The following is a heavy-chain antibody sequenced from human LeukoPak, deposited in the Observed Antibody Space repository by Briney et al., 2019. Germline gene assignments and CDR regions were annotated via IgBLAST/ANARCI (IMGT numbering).Heavy chain of an antibody. V-gene: IGHV3-23*01. Sequence: GGSLRLSSAASGFTFSSYAMSWVRQAPGKGLEWVSAISGSGGSTYYADSVKGRFTISRDNSKNTLYLQMNSLRAEDTAVYYCAKSSSGWSAFDIWGQGSMVTVSS. CDR2: ISGSGGST. D-gene: IGHD6-19*01. CDR1: GFTFSSYA. J-gene: IGHJ3*02. CDR3: AKSSSGWSAFDI.